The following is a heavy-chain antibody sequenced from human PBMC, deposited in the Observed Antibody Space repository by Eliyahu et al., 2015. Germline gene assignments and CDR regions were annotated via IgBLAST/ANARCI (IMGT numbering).Heavy chain of an antibody. CDR2: NHPSDGKT. Sequence: QVQLVQSGAAVKKPGASVKVSCKSSGYSFGNYYIHWVRQAPGQGPGGVGRNHPSDGKTVYSPKSQGRVTITMDTSTSTVYMELTSLISDDTAMYYCARSPYFQHWGQGTMVIVSS. CDR3: ARSPYFQH. J-gene: IGHJ1*01. CDR1: GYSFGNYY. V-gene: IGHV1-46*01.